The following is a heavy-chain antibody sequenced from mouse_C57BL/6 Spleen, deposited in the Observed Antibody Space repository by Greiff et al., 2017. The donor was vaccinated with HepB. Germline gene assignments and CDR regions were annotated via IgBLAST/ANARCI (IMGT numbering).Heavy chain of an antibody. CDR3: ASLLRPGY. V-gene: IGHV1-4*01. Sequence: VQLQESGADLARPGASVKMSCKASGYTFTSYTMHWVKQRPGQGLEWIGYINPSSGYTKYNQKFKDKDTLTADKSSSTAYMQLSSLTSEDSAVYYCASLLRPGYWGQGTTLTVSS. J-gene: IGHJ2*01. CDR1: GYTFTSYT. D-gene: IGHD2-12*01. CDR2: INPSSGYT.